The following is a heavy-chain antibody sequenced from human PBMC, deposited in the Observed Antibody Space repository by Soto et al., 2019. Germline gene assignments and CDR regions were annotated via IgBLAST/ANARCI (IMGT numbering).Heavy chain of an antibody. V-gene: IGHV1-18*01. CDR2: ISAYNGNT. CDR1: GYTFTSYS. D-gene: IGHD6-19*01. CDR3: ARKYSSGWPQYYFDY. Sequence: ASVKVSCKASGYTFTSYSISWVRQAPGQGLEWMGWISAYNGNTNYAQKLQGRVTMTTDTSTSTAYMELRSLRSDDTAVYYCARKYSSGWPQYYFDYWGQGTLVTVSS. J-gene: IGHJ4*02.